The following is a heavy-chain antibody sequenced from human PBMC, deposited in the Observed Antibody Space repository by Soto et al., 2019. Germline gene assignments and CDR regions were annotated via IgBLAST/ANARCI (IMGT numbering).Heavy chain of an antibody. Sequence: QVQLVESGGGVVQPGRSLRLSCAASGFTFSSYGMHWVRQAPGKGLEWVAVISYDGSNKYYADSVKGRFTISRDNSKNTLYLQMNSLRAEDTAVYYCAKGVYGGDYWGQGTLVTVSS. CDR2: ISYDGSNK. CDR3: AKGVYGGDY. J-gene: IGHJ4*02. CDR1: GFTFSSYG. V-gene: IGHV3-30*18. D-gene: IGHD4-17*01.